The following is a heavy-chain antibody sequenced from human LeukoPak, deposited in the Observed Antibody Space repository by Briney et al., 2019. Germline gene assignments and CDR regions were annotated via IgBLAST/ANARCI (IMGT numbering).Heavy chain of an antibody. V-gene: IGHV3-30*04. CDR1: GFTFSSYA. D-gene: IGHD6-19*01. J-gene: IGHJ4*02. CDR3: ARDQSSGWYVYYFDY. Sequence: GGSLRLSCAASGFTFSSYAVHWVRQAPGKGLEWVAVISYDGSNKYYADSVKGRFTISRDNSKNTLYLQMNSLRAEDTAVYYCARDQSSGWYVYYFDYWGQGTLVTVSS. CDR2: ISYDGSNK.